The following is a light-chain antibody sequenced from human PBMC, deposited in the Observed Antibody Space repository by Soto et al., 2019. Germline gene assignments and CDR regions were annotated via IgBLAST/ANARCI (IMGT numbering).Light chain of an antibody. CDR1: QSISNY. CDR2: ATS. V-gene: IGKV1-39*01. Sequence: DIQMTQSPSSLSASVGDRVTITCRASQSISNYLNWYQQKPGKAPNLLISATSNLQSGVPSRFSGSGSETDFALTISSLQPEDFATYYCQQSYFIPRTFGQGTKVEIK. J-gene: IGKJ1*01. CDR3: QQSYFIPRT.